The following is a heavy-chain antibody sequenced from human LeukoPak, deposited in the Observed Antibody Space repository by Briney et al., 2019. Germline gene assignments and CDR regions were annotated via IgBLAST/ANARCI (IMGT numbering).Heavy chain of an antibody. CDR1: GFTFSDYY. V-gene: IGHV3-11*04. CDR2: ISSSGSTI. CDR3: ARRGSSGYFFDS. Sequence: TGGSLRLSCAASGFTFSDYYMSWMRQAPGKGLEWVSYISSSGSTIYYADSVKGRLTISRDNAKNSLYLQMNSLRAEDTAVYYCARRGSSGYFFDSWGQGTLVTVSS. D-gene: IGHD3-22*01. J-gene: IGHJ4*02.